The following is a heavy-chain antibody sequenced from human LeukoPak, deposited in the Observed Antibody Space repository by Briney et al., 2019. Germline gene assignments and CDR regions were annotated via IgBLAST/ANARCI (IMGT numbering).Heavy chain of an antibody. D-gene: IGHD1-14*01. V-gene: IGHV3-9*01. CDR2: ISWNSGSI. CDR1: GFTFDDYA. Sequence: QSGGSLRLSCAASGFTFDDYAMHWVRHAPGKGLEWVSGISWNSGSIGYADSVKGRFTISRDNAKNSLYLQMNSLRAEDTALYYCAKDIATGNRLYYFDYLVQGALVTVSS. CDR3: AKDIATGNRLYYFDY. J-gene: IGHJ4*02.